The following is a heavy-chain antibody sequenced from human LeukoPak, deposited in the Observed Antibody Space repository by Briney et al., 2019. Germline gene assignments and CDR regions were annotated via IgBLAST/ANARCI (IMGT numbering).Heavy chain of an antibody. D-gene: IGHD5-18*01. V-gene: IGHV3-23*01. Sequence: RGSLRLSCAAPGFTSSSHAMSWVRQAPGKGLGWVSAVSGSGGSTYYADSVKGRFTISRDNSKNTLYLQMNSLKAEDTAVYYCVKNIGYSYGVSYYFDYWGQGALVTVSS. CDR1: GFTSSSHA. J-gene: IGHJ4*02. CDR3: VKNIGYSYGVSYYFDY. CDR2: VSGSGGST.